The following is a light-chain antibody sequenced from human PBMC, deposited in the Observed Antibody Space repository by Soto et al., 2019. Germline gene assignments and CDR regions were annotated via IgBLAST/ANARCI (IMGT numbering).Light chain of an antibody. CDR1: QSISSY. CDR2: ASS. J-gene: IGKJ2*01. V-gene: IGKV1-39*01. CDR3: QPSYSTPHT. Sequence: DIQMTQSPSSLSASVGDRVTITCRASQSISSYLNWYQQKPGKAPKLLIYASSSLQSGVPSRFSGSGSGTAFTLNISSLQPEDFATYYCQPSYSTPHTFGQGTKLEIK.